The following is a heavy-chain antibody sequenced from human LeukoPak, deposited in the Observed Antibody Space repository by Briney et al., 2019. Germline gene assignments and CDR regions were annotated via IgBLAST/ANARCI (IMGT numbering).Heavy chain of an antibody. V-gene: IGHV3-7*04. CDR2: IKQDGSQK. Sequence: PGGSLRLSCAASGFIFSGYWMRWVRQAPAKGLEWVANIKQDGSQKYYVDSVKGRFTISRDNAKNSLYLQMNSLRAEDTAVYYCEREGLLRIAAGGNVLVYRGQGTLVTVSS. CDR3: EREGLLRIAAGGNVLVY. D-gene: IGHD6-13*01. CDR1: GFIFSGYW. J-gene: IGHJ4*02.